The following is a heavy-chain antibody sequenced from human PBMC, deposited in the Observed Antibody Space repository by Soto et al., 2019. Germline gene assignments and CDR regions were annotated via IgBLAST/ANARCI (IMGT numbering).Heavy chain of an antibody. CDR3: ARGVTPFDYYYYIDV. J-gene: IGHJ6*03. V-gene: IGHV1-18*01. D-gene: IGHD4-4*01. Sequence: ASVKVSCKASGYTFTSYGISWVRQAPGQGLEWMGWISAYNGNTNYAQKLQGRVTMTTDTSTSTAYMELRSLRSDDTAVYYCARGVTPFDYYYYIDVWGKGTTVTVSS. CDR1: GYTFTSYG. CDR2: ISAYNGNT.